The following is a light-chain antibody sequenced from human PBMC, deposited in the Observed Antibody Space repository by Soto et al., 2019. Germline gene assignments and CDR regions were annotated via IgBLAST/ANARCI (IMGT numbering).Light chain of an antibody. CDR1: QSVSSSY. Sequence: EIVLTQSPGTLSLSPGERATLSCRASQSVSSSYLAWYQHKPGQAPRLLISGASNRATGIPDRFSGSGSGTDFTLTISRLEPEDVAVYYCQHYGASSWTFGQGTKVE. CDR2: GAS. J-gene: IGKJ1*01. CDR3: QHYGASSWT. V-gene: IGKV3-20*01.